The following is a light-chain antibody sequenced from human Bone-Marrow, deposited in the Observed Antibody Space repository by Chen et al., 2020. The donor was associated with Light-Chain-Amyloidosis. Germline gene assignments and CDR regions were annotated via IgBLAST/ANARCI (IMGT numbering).Light chain of an antibody. J-gene: IGLJ3*02. Sequence: QSALTQPRSVSGSPGQSVTLSCTGPSSDVGGYNYVSWYQQHPGKAPKLMIYDVSKRPSGVPDRFSGSKSGNTASLAISGLQAEDEADYYCCSYAGSYPWVFGGGTKLTVL. CDR1: SSDVGGYNY. V-gene: IGLV2-11*01. CDR3: CSYAGSYPWV. CDR2: DVS.